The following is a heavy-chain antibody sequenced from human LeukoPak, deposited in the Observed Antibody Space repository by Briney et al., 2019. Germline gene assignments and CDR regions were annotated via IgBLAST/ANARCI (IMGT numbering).Heavy chain of an antibody. V-gene: IGHV4-59*02. D-gene: IGHD2-15*01. CDR3: ASELRVAATYWFDP. J-gene: IGHJ5*02. CDR2: IYYSGST. Sequence: SETLSLTCTVSGGSVSSYYWSWIRQPPGKGLEWIGDIYYSGSTNDNPSLKSRVTMSVDTSTNQFSLKLRSVTAADTAVYYCASELRVAATYWFDPWGQGTLVTVSS. CDR1: GGSVSSYY.